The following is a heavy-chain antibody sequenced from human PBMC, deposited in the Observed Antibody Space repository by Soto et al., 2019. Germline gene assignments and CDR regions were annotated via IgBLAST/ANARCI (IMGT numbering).Heavy chain of an antibody. CDR1: CGSISSSGSY. J-gene: IGHJ3*02. CDR2: IYYSGST. Sequence: PSDTLSLTCTVSCGSISSSGSYWGWIRQPPGKGLEWIGSIYYSGSTYYNPSLRGRVTISVDTSKNQFSLKLSSVTAADTAVYYCERHKRRVYPAFDIWGQGTMVTVSS. CDR3: ERHKRRVYPAFDI. V-gene: IGHV4-39*01. D-gene: IGHD3-10*01.